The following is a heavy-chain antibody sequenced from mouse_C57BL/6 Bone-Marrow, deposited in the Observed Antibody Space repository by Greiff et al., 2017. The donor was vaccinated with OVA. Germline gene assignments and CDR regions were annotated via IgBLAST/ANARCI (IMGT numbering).Heavy chain of an antibody. CDR2: IDPSDSYT. D-gene: IGHD1-1*01. J-gene: IGHJ4*01. CDR1: GYTFTSYW. Sequence: QVQLQQPGAELVRPGTSVKLSCKASGYTFTSYWMHWVKQRPGQGLEWIGVIDPSDSYTNYNQKFKGKATLTVDTSSSTAYMQLSSLTSEDSAVYYCARGIFFILGAMDYWGQGTSVTVSS. CDR3: ARGIFFILGAMDY. V-gene: IGHV1-59*01.